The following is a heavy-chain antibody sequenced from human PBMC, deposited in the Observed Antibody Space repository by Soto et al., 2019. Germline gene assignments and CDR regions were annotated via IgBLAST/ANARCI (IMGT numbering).Heavy chain of an antibody. CDR1: GFTFSSYS. Sequence: GGSLRLSCGASGFTFSSYSMNWVRQAPGKGLEWVSSISSSSSYIYYADSVKGRFTISRDNAKNSLYLQMNSLRAEDTAVYYCARGGGSPHMKWFDPWGQGTLVTVSS. V-gene: IGHV3-21*01. D-gene: IGHD3-16*01. J-gene: IGHJ5*02. CDR3: ARGGGSPHMKWFDP. CDR2: ISSSSSYI.